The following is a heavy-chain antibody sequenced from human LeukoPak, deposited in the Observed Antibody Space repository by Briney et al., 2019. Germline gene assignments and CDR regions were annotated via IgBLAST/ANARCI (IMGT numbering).Heavy chain of an antibody. CDR1: GGSIISYY. CDR3: ASASIAARANWFDP. D-gene: IGHD6-6*01. Sequence: SETLSLTCTVSGGSIISYYCNWIRQPPGKGLEWIGYIYSSGNANYSPSLKSRVTISVDTSKNQFSLKLSSVTAADTAVYYCASASIAARANWFDPWGQGTLVTVSS. CDR2: IYSSGNA. V-gene: IGHV4-59*08. J-gene: IGHJ5*02.